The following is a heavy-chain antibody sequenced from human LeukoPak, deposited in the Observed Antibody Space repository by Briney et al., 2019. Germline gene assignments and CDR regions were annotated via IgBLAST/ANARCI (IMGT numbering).Heavy chain of an antibody. J-gene: IGHJ6*03. CDR2: VYYSGST. V-gene: IGHV4-30-4*08. CDR1: GGSISSGDYY. D-gene: IGHD1/OR15-1a*01. CDR3: ARGNWNNDYYYYMDV. Sequence: SQTLSLTCTVSGGSISSGDYYWSWIRQPPGKGLEWIGYVYYSGSTYYNPSLKSRVTISVDTSKNQFSLKLSSVTAADTAVYYCARGNWNNDYYYYMDVWGKGTTVTVSS.